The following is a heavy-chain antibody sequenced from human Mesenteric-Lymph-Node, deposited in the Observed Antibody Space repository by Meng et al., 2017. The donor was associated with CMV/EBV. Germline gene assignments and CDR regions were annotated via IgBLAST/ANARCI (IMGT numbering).Heavy chain of an antibody. CDR1: YY. V-gene: IGHV4-34*01. D-gene: IGHD3-9*01. J-gene: IGHJ4*02. Sequence: YYWGWVRQTQGKGLEWVGEINHDRSTNYNPSLKSRVTISVDTSKNQFSLKLSSVTAADTAVYYCARGGFPGYYDILTGYYRGVYYFDYWGQGTLVTVSS. CDR2: INHDRST. CDR3: ARGGFPGYYDILTGYYRGVYYFDY.